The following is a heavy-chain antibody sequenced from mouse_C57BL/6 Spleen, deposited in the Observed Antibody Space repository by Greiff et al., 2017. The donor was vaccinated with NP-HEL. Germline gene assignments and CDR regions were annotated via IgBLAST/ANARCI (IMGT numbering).Heavy chain of an antibody. V-gene: IGHV3-6*01. Sequence: DVKLQESGPGLVKPSQSLSLTCSVTGYSITSGYYWNWIRQFPGNKLEWMGYISYDGSNNYNPSLKNRISITRDTSKNQFFLKLNSVTTEDTATYYCARDWTVVATRYAMDYWGQGTSVTVSS. CDR1: GYSITSGYY. CDR2: ISYDGSN. J-gene: IGHJ4*01. D-gene: IGHD1-1*01. CDR3: ARDWTVVATRYAMDY.